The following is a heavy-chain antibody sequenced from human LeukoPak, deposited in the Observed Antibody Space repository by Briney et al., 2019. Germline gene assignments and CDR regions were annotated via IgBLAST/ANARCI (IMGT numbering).Heavy chain of an antibody. CDR2: INPSGGST. D-gene: IGHD3-10*01. CDR1: GYTFTSYY. V-gene: IGHV1-46*01. J-gene: IGHJ4*02. CDR3: ARLSLSGSGSYSLDY. Sequence: ASVKVSCKASGYTFTSYYMHWVRQAPGQGLEWMGIINPSGGSTSYAQKFQGRVTMTRDMSTSTVYMELSSLRSEDTAVYYCARLSLSGSGSYSLDYWGQGTLVTVSS.